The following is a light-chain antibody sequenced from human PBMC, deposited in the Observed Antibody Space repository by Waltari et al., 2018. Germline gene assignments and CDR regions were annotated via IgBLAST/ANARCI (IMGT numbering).Light chain of an antibody. J-gene: IGKJ1*01. CDR3: QQYNSNWT. Sequence: DIQMTQSPSTLSASVGDRVTVTCRASQRISTWLAWYQQKPGKAPKLLIYTASHLETGVPSRFSGSGSGTEFTLTLSSLQPEDIATYYCQQYNSNWTFGPGTKVEIK. CDR1: QRISTW. V-gene: IGKV1-5*03. CDR2: TAS.